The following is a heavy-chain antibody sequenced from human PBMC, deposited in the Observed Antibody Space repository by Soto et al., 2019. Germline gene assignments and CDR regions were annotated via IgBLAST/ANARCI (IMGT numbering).Heavy chain of an antibody. V-gene: IGHV3-9*01. CDR2: ISWNSGSI. J-gene: IGHJ4*02. D-gene: IGHD3-22*01. Sequence: EVQLVESGGGLVQPGRSLRLSCAASGFTFDDYAMHWVRQAPGKGLEWVSGISWNSGSIGYADSVKGRFTISRDNAKNSLYLQMNSLRAEDTALYYCAKGHSSGYYYRGFSYWGQGTLVTASS. CDR1: GFTFDDYA. CDR3: AKGHSSGYYYRGFSY.